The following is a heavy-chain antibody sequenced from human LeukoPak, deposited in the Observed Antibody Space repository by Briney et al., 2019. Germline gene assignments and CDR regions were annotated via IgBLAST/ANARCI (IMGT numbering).Heavy chain of an antibody. CDR2: IYYSGTT. CDR3: AREVASSVEY. Sequence: SETLSLTCTVSGDSIKSTSYHWGWIRQPPGKGLERIGSIYYSGTTYYNPSLISRLTISVDTSRNQFSLRLSSVTAADTAVYHCAREVASSVEYWGQGSLVTVSS. D-gene: IGHD3-10*01. CDR1: GDSIKSTSYH. V-gene: IGHV4-39*02. J-gene: IGHJ4*02.